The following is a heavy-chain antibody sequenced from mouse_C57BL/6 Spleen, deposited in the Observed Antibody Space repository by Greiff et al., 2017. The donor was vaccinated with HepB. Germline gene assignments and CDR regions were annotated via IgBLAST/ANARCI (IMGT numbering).Heavy chain of an antibody. CDR3: ARRSRTGDYSYYFHY. Sequence: EVQLQQSGPELVKPGASVKMSCKASGYTFTDYNMHWVKQSHGKSLEWIGYINPNNGGTSYNQKFKGKATLTVNKSSRTAYMELRSLTSADSAVYYCARRSRTGDYSYYFHYWGQGTTLTVSS. J-gene: IGHJ2*01. D-gene: IGHD1-1*01. V-gene: IGHV1-22*01. CDR1: GYTFTDYN. CDR2: INPNNGGT.